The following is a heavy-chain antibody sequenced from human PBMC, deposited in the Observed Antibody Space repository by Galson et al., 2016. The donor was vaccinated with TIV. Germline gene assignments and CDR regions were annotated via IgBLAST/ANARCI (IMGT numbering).Heavy chain of an antibody. CDR2: INEDGSEK. D-gene: IGHD5-18*01. Sequence: LRLSCAASGFTFRRYWMSWVRQAPGKGLEWVADINEDGSEKIYLDSVEGRFTISRDNAKNSLSLQMNSLRGEETAVYYCARDRGYDTYDFWGQGSLVIVSS. J-gene: IGHJ4*02. V-gene: IGHV3-7*01. CDR1: GFTFRRYW. CDR3: ARDRGYDTYDF.